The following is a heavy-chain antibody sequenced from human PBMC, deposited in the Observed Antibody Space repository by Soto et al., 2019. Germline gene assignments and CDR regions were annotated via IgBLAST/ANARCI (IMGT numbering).Heavy chain of an antibody. Sequence: GASVKVSCKASGGTFSSYAISWVRQAPGQGLEWMGGIIPIFGTANYAQKFQGRVTITADESTSTAYMELSSLRSEDTAVYYCARSGGVTVAGTWSRGDFDYWGQGTLVTVSS. V-gene: IGHV1-69*13. CDR2: IIPIFGTA. CDR1: GGTFSSYA. D-gene: IGHD6-19*01. CDR3: ARSGGVTVAGTWSRGDFDY. J-gene: IGHJ4*02.